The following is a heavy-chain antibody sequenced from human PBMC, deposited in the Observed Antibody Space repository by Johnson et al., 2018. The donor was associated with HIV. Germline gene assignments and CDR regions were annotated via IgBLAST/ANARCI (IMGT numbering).Heavy chain of an antibody. V-gene: IGHV3-66*01. CDR3: ARERVHDKSGLDAFDI. Sequence: VQLVESGGGLVQPGGSLRLSCAASGFTVSSNYMSWVRQAPGKGLEWVSVIYSGGSTYYADSVKGRFTISRDNSKNTLYLQMGRLRAEDKGVYYCARERVHDKSGLDAFDIWGQGTMVTVSS. J-gene: IGHJ3*02. D-gene: IGHD3-22*01. CDR2: IYSGGST. CDR1: GFTVSSNY.